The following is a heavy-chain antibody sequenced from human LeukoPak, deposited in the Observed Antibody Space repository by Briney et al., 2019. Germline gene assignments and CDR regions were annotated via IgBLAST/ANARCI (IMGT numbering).Heavy chain of an antibody. CDR3: AREHITIFGVLPQFDP. D-gene: IGHD3-3*01. V-gene: IGHV1-8*01. CDR1: GYTFTSYD. CDR2: MNPNSGNT. Sequence: GASVKVSCKASGYTFTSYDINWVRQAPGQGLEWMGWMNPNSGNTGYAQKFQGRVTMTRNTSISTAYMELSSLRSEDTAVYYCAREHITIFGVLPQFDPWGQGTLVTVSS. J-gene: IGHJ5*02.